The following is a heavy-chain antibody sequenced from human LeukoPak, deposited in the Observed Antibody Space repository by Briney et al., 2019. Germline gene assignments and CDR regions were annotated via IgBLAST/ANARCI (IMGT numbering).Heavy chain of an antibody. CDR2: ISSSSTI. CDR3: AREPALSSSDFWRGYPCFDA. V-gene: IGHV3-48*01. CDR1: GFMYSNYA. J-gene: IGHJ4*02. D-gene: IGHD3-3*01. Sequence: PGRSLRLSCAASGFMYSNYAMNWVRQAPGKGLEWISYISSSSTIYYADSVKGRFTISRDSGKDSLFLQMNSLRTEDTALYYCAREPALSSSDFWRGYPCFDAWGQGTLVTVSS.